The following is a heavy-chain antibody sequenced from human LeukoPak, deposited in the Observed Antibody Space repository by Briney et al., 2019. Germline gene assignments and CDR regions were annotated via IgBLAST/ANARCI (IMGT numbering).Heavy chain of an antibody. Sequence: SGPTLVNPTQTLTLTCSFSGFSLSTSGMCVSWIRQPPGKALEWLARIDWDDDKYYSTSLKTRLTISKGTSKNQVVLTMTNMGPVDTATYYCARIYRYCSTTSCYVPDYWGQGTLVTVSS. CDR3: ARIYRYCSTTSCYVPDY. D-gene: IGHD2-2*01. J-gene: IGHJ4*02. V-gene: IGHV2-70*11. CDR1: GFSLSTSGMC. CDR2: IDWDDDK.